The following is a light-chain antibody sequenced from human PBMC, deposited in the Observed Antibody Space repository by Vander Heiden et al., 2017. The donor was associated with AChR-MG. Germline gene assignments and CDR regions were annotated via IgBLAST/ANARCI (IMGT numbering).Light chain of an antibody. CDR3: QQDNNWPLT. J-gene: IGKJ4*01. Sequence: EIVMTQSPATLSESPGERATISCRASQSVSSNLAWYQQKPGQAPRLLIYGASTRATGIPARFSGSGSGTEFTLTISSLQSEDFAVYYCQQDNNWPLTFGGGTKVEIK. CDR1: QSVSSN. V-gene: IGKV3-15*01. CDR2: GAS.